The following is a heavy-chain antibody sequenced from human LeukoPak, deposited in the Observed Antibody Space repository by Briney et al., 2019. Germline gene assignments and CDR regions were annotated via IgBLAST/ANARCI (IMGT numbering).Heavy chain of an antibody. D-gene: IGHD5-24*01. CDR1: GGSISSYY. V-gene: IGHV4-59*08. CDR2: IYYSGST. J-gene: IGHJ4*02. Sequence: SETLSLTCTVPGGSISSYYWSWIRQPPGKGLEWIGYIYYSGSTNYNPSLKSRVTISVDTSKNQSSLKLSSVTAADTAVYYCARHKPGYKGSYYFDYWGQGTLVTVSS. CDR3: ARHKPGYKGSYYFDY.